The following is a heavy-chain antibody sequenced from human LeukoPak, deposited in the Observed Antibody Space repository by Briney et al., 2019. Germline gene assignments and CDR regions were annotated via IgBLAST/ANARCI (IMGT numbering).Heavy chain of an antibody. V-gene: IGHV4-4*07. CDR3: ARGTLRLGDLSLSNYFDP. CDR2: IHSSGST. D-gene: IGHD3-16*02. CDR1: GGSMNNNY. J-gene: IGHJ5*02. Sequence: SETLSLTCTVSGGSMNNNYWSWIRQPAGKGLEWVGRIHSSGSTNYNPSIKRRVPMSLDTSKNQFSLKLSSVTAADTALYYCARGTLRLGDLSLSNYFDPWGQGTLVTVSS.